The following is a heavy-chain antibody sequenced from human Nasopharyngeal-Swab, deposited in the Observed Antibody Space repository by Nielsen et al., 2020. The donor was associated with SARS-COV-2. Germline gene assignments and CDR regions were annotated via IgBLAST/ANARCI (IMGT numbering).Heavy chain of an antibody. D-gene: IGHD1-26*01. V-gene: IGHV4-39*01. J-gene: IGHJ6*02. Sequence: WIRQRPGQGLEWIGSIYYSGSTYYNPSLKSRVTISVDTSKNQFSLKLSSVTAADTAVYYCASQGSGSYYLLYYYGMDVWGQGTTVTVSS. CDR2: IYYSGST. CDR3: ASQGSGSYYLLYYYGMDV.